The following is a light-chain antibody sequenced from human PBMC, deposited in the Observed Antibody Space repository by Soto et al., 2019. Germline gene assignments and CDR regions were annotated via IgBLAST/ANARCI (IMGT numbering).Light chain of an antibody. CDR2: AVS. CDR1: SSDVGGYNY. V-gene: IGLV2-14*03. Sequence: QSALTQPASVSGSPGQSITISCTGTSSDVGGYNYVSWYQQHPGKAPKRLIYAVSDRPLVVSNRFSGSKSDNTASLIISGLQAEDEADYYCSSYTSNRTRVFGTGTKLTVL. CDR3: SSYTSNRTRV. J-gene: IGLJ1*01.